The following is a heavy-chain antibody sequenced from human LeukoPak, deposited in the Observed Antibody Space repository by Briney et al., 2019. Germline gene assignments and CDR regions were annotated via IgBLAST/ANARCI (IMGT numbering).Heavy chain of an antibody. CDR1: GFTFSSYA. CDR3: AKDRGGYSYGSYFDY. CDR2: ISGSGGST. Sequence: QSGGSLRLSCAASGFTFSSYAMSWVRQAPGKGLEWVSAISGSGGSTYYADSVKGRFTISRDNSKNTLYLQMNSLRAEDTAVYYCAKDRGGYSYGSYFDYWGQGTLVTVSS. J-gene: IGHJ4*02. D-gene: IGHD5-18*01. V-gene: IGHV3-23*01.